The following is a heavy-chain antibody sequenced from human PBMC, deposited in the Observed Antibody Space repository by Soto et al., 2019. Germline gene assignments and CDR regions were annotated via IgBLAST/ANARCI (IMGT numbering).Heavy chain of an antibody. Sequence: PSETLSLTCAVYGGSFSGYYWSWIRQPPGKGLEWIGEINHSGSTNYNPSLKSRVTISVDTSKNQSSLKLSSVTAADTAVYYCARRRRYYDILTGYLRLSNYLDYWGQGTLVTVSS. CDR1: GGSFSGYY. CDR3: ARRRRYYDILTGYLRLSNYLDY. D-gene: IGHD3-9*01. CDR2: INHSGST. V-gene: IGHV4-34*01. J-gene: IGHJ4*02.